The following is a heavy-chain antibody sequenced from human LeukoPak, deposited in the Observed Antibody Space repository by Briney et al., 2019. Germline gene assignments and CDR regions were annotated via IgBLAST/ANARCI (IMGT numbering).Heavy chain of an antibody. CDR3: ARDPPLGSCSTISCPHLDY. D-gene: IGHD2-2*01. CDR2: ISSGSSFI. CDR1: GFTFSRYS. V-gene: IGHV3-21*01. J-gene: IGHJ4*02. Sequence: GGSLRLSCAASGFTFSRYSMNWVRQAPGKGLEWVSSISSGSSFIYYADSVKGRFTISRDNAKNSLYLQMNSLRAEDTAVYYCARDPPLGSCSTISCPHLDYWGQGTLVTVSS.